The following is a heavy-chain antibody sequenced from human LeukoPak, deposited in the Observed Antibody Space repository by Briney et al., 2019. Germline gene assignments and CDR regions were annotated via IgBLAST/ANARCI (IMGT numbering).Heavy chain of an antibody. J-gene: IGHJ4*02. CDR1: GGSINSYY. Sequence: PSETLSLTCSVSGGSINSYYWSWIRQPPGKGLEWIGDIYYTGSTNYNPSPKSRVTMSVDTSKNQFSLKVRSVTAADTAVYYCARHYYGSGSNPFDYWGQGTLVTVSS. V-gene: IGHV4-59*01. D-gene: IGHD3-10*01. CDR3: ARHYYGSGSNPFDY. CDR2: IYYTGST.